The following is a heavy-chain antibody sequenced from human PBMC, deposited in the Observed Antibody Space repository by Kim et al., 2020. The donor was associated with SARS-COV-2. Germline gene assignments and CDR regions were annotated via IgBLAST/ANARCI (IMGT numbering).Heavy chain of an antibody. CDR3: ATYDSSGYYPSY. V-gene: IGHV3-48*03. Sequence: GGSLRLSCAASGFTFSSYEMNWVRQAPGKGLEWVSYISSSGSTIYYADSVKGRFTISRDNAKNSLYLQMNSLRAEDTAVYYCATYDSSGYYPSYWGQGTLCTVSS. J-gene: IGHJ4*02. CDR1: GFTFSSYE. D-gene: IGHD3-22*01. CDR2: ISSSGSTI.